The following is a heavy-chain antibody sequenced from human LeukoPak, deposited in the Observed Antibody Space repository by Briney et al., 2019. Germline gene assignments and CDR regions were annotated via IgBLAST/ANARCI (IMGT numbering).Heavy chain of an antibody. CDR1: GFTFSTYS. J-gene: IGHJ3*02. CDR3: ARRYSGTARAFDI. CDR2: ISYLDGTT. D-gene: IGHD1-26*01. V-gene: IGHV3-48*04. Sequence: GGSLRLSCAASGFTFSTYSMNWVRQAPGKGLEWVSYISYLDGTTFYADSVKGRFTISRDNAKNSLSLQMNSLRVEDTAVYYCARRYSGTARAFDIWGKGQWSPSLQ.